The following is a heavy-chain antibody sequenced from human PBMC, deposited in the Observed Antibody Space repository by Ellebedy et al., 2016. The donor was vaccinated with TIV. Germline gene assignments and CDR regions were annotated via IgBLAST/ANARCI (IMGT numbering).Heavy chain of an antibody. Sequence: KVSXXGSGYSFTSYWIGWVRQMPGKGLEWMGIIYPGDSDTRYSPSFQGQVTISADKSISTAYLQWSSLKASDTAMYYCARHVVPAAMPDVGYYYYYGMDVWGQGTTVTVSS. CDR3: ARHVVPAAMPDVGYYYYYGMDV. V-gene: IGHV5-51*01. J-gene: IGHJ6*02. D-gene: IGHD2-2*01. CDR2: IYPGDSDT. CDR1: GYSFTSYW.